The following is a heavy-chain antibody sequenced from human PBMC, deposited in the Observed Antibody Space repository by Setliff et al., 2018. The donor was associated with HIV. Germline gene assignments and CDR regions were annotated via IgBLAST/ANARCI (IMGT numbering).Heavy chain of an antibody. CDR2: IYYSGTT. D-gene: IGHD2-8*01. V-gene: IGHV4-39*01. CDR3: ARRGRDGVLIVFATGFDP. CDR1: GGLISSHIYQ. Sequence: SETLSLTCTVSGGLISSHIYQWGWIRQPPGKGLEWIGSIYYSGTTYYNPSLKSRLTISIDTSMNQFSLKLNSVTAADTAVYYCARRGRDGVLIVFATGFDPWGQGTLVTVSS. J-gene: IGHJ5*02.